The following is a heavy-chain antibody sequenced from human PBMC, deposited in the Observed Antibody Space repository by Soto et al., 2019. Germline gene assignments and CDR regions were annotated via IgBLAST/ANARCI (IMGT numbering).Heavy chain of an antibody. Sequence: QVQLVQSGAEVKKPGSSVKVSCKASGGTFSSYAISWVRQAPGQGLEWMGGIIPIFGTANYAQKFQGRVTITADKSTSTAYMELSSLSSEDTAVYYCAREAGTYYDFWSGSRGNYYYYGMDVWGQGTTVTVSS. CDR1: GGTFSSYA. CDR2: IIPIFGTA. D-gene: IGHD3-3*01. CDR3: AREAGTYYDFWSGSRGNYYYYGMDV. V-gene: IGHV1-69*06. J-gene: IGHJ6*02.